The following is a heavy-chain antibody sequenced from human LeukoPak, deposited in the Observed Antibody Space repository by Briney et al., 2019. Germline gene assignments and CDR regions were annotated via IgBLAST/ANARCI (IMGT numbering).Heavy chain of an antibody. Sequence: ASVKVSCKASGYTFTSYGISWVRQAPGRGLEWMGWISAYNGNTNYAQKLQGRVTMTTDTSTSTAYMELRSLRSDDTAVYYCARPTYYYDSSGYYSTPGFDYWGQGTLVTVSS. J-gene: IGHJ4*02. CDR2: ISAYNGNT. D-gene: IGHD3-22*01. CDR3: ARPTYYYDSSGYYSTPGFDY. V-gene: IGHV1-18*01. CDR1: GYTFTSYG.